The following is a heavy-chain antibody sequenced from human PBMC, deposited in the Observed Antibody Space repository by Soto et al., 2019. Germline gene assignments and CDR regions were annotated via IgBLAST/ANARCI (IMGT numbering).Heavy chain of an antibody. J-gene: IGHJ3*02. D-gene: IGHD2-15*01. V-gene: IGHV3-21*01. CDR2: ISSSSSYI. Sequence: GGSLRLSCAASGFTFSSYSMNWVRQAPGKGLEWVSSISSSSSYIYYADSVKGRFTISRDNAKNSLYLQMNSLRAEDTAVYYCARKPGEMVVVAAIRAFDIWGQGTMVTVSS. CDR1: GFTFSSYS. CDR3: ARKPGEMVVVAAIRAFDI.